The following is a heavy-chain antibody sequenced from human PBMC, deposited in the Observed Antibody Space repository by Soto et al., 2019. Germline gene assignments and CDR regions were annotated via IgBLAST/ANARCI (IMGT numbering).Heavy chain of an antibody. J-gene: IGHJ6*02. CDR3: ARDPIKYYDVWSGYYDSCGMDF. D-gene: IGHD3-3*01. CDR1: GFTFSSYS. Sequence: GGSLRLSCAASGFTFSSYSMNWVRQAPGKGLEWVSSISSSSSYIYYADSEKGRCTITRDNAKNSLYLQMNSQRAEDTAVYYCARDPIKYYDVWSGYYDSCGMDFWGQGTTVTVSS. V-gene: IGHV3-21*01. CDR2: ISSSSSYI.